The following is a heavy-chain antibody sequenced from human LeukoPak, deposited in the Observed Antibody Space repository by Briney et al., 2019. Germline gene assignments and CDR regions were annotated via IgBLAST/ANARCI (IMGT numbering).Heavy chain of an antibody. V-gene: IGHV3-21*01. CDR3: GVFAAAASHY. Sequence: GGPLRISCAASGFTFSSYSMNWVRQAPGKGLEWVSSISSSSSYIYYADSVKGRFTISRDNAKNSLYLQMNSLRAEDTAVYYCGVFAAAASHYWGQGTLVTVSS. J-gene: IGHJ4*02. CDR1: GFTFSSYS. D-gene: IGHD6-13*01. CDR2: ISSSSSYI.